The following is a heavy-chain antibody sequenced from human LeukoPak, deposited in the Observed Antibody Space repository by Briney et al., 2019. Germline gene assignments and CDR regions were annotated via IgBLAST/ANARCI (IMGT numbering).Heavy chain of an antibody. CDR3: ARGGGAIFGVVSDY. CDR2: MNPNSGNT. J-gene: IGHJ4*02. V-gene: IGHV1-8*03. CDR1: GYTFTSYD. Sequence: GASVKVSCKASGYTFTSYDINWVRQATGQGLEWMGWMNPNSGNTGYAQKFQGRVTITRNTSISTAYMELSSLRSEDTAVYYCARGGGAIFGVVSDYWGQGTLVTVSS. D-gene: IGHD3-3*01.